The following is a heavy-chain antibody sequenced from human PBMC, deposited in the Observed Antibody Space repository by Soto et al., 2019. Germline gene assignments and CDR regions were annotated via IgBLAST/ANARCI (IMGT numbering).Heavy chain of an antibody. Sequence: PSQTLSLTCAIAGESVCGKSAAWNWFRQSPSRGLHWVGRADYSSQWRKHADVSVRSRIDVKPDTSTNRFAPQLNSVTPEDTAVSYCTKQKVDIRTYNGMDVSGQGSTVAAS. V-gene: IGHV6-1*01. D-gene: IGHD2-2*02. CDR1: GESVCGKSAA. CDR3: TKQKVDIRTYNGMDV. J-gene: IGHJ6*02. CDR2: ADYSSQWRK.